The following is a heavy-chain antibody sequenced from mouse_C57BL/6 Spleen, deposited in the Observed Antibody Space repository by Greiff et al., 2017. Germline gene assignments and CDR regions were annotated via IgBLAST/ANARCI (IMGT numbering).Heavy chain of an antibody. Sequence: EVQLVESGGGLVQPGGSLSLSCAASGFTFTDYYMSWVRQPPGKALEWLGFIRNKANGYTTEYSASVKGRFTISRDNSQSILDLQMNALRAEASSTYYCARYKRMVTTNYAMDYWGQGTSVTVSS. V-gene: IGHV7-3*01. J-gene: IGHJ4*01. CDR1: GFTFTDYY. CDR3: ARYKRMVTTNYAMDY. CDR2: IRNKANGYTT. D-gene: IGHD2-2*01.